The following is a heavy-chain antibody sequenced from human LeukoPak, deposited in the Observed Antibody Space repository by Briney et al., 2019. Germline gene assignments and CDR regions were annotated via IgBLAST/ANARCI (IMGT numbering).Heavy chain of an antibody. D-gene: IGHD2-8*01. J-gene: IGHJ4*02. V-gene: IGHV6-1*01. CDR2: TYCRSKWYN. CDR1: GDSVSSNSAA. CDR3: ARDLCTNGVCYDHYFDY. Sequence: SQTLSLTCAISGDSVSSNSAAWNWIRQSPSRGLEWLGRTYCRSKWYNDYAVSVKSRITINPDTSKNQFSLQLNSVTPEDTAVYYCARDLCTNGVCYDHYFDYWGQGTLVTVSS.